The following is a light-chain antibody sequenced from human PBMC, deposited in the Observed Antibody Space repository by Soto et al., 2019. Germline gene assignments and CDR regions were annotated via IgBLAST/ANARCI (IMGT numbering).Light chain of an antibody. CDR3: QQLNSYPQT. CDR2: GAS. Sequence: DIQMTHSPSSLSASVGDRVTITCRSSQIIYNWLAWYQQKPGKAPKLLISGASTLEGGVPSRFSGSGSGTEFILTISSLQPDDFATYYCQQLNSYPQTFGGGTKVDIK. J-gene: IGKJ4*01. CDR1: QIIYNW. V-gene: IGKV1-5*01.